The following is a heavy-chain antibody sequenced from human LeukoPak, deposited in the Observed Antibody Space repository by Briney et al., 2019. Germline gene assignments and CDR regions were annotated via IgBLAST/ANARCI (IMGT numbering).Heavy chain of an antibody. CDR3: ARVSTDNNWGVTSYYMDV. CDR2: IYYSGST. V-gene: IGHV4-59*01. CDR1: GGSISSYY. J-gene: IGHJ6*03. D-gene: IGHD7-27*01. Sequence: PSETLSLTRTVSGGSISSYYWSWIRQPPGKGLEWLGYIYYSGSTNYNPSLKSRVTISVDTSKNQFSLKLSSVTAADTAVYYCARVSTDNNWGVTSYYMDVWGKGTTVTVSS.